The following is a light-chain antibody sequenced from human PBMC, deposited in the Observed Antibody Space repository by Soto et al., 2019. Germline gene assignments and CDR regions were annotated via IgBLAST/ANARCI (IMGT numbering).Light chain of an antibody. CDR1: QDITNY. CDR3: QPYENRPLT. Sequence: DIQLTQSPPSLSASVGDGVTITCQASQDITNYLNWYQHKSGKSPKLLIFDAANLEAGVPSRFSGGGSGTHFTFTISSLQPEDVATYYCQPYENRPLTFGGGTKVE. J-gene: IGKJ4*01. CDR2: DAA. V-gene: IGKV1-33*01.